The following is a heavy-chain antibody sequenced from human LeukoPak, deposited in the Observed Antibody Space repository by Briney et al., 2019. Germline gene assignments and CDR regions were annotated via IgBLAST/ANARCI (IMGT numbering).Heavy chain of an antibody. CDR3: YSSGWYEGVDY. Sequence: SETLSLTCTVSGYSISSGYYWGWIRQPPGKGLEWIGSIYHSGSTYYNPSLKSRVTISVDTSKNQFSLKLSSVTAADTAVYYSYSSGWYEGVDYWGQGTLVTVSS. D-gene: IGHD6-19*01. V-gene: IGHV4-38-2*02. CDR1: GYSISSGYY. J-gene: IGHJ4*02. CDR2: IYHSGST.